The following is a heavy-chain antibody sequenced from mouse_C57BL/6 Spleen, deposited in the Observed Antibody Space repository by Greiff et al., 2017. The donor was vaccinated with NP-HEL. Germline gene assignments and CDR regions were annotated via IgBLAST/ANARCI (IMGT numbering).Heavy chain of an antibody. CDR3: ARCEITPHYFDY. Sequence: QVQLQQPGAELVKPGASVKMSCKASGYTFTSYWITWVKQRPGQGLEWIGDIYPGSGSTNYNEKFKSKATLTVDTSSSTAYMQLSSLTSEDSAVYYCARCEITPHYFDYWGQGTTLTVSS. D-gene: IGHD2-4*01. CDR2: IYPGSGST. CDR1: GYTFTSYW. J-gene: IGHJ2*01. V-gene: IGHV1-55*01.